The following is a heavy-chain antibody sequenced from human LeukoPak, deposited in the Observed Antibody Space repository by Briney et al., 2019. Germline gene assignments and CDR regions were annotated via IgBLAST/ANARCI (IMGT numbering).Heavy chain of an antibody. D-gene: IGHD6-19*01. J-gene: IGHJ6*02. CDR3: ARVVRIAVAGTIHYGMDV. CDR1: GFTFSTYW. V-gene: IGHV3-74*01. CDR2: IKGDGSST. Sequence: GGSLRLSCATSGFTFSTYWMHWVRQVPGKGLVWVARIKGDGSSTRHADSMKGRFTISRDNAKNSLYLQMNSLRAEDTAVYYCARVVRIAVAGTIHYGMDVWGQGTTVTVSS.